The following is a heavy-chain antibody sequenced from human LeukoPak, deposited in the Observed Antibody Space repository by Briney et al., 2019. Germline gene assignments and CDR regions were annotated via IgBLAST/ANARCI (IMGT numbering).Heavy chain of an antibody. D-gene: IGHD6-13*01. Sequence: PSETLSLTCAVSGYSISSGYYWGWIRQPPGKGLEWIGSIYHSGSTYYNPSLKSRVTMSVDTSKNQFSLKLSSVTAADTAVYYCARHVSPRGRSSWYVGWFDPWGQGTLVTVSS. J-gene: IGHJ5*02. CDR3: ARHVSPRGRSSWYVGWFDP. CDR1: GYSISSGYY. CDR2: IYHSGST. V-gene: IGHV4-38-2*01.